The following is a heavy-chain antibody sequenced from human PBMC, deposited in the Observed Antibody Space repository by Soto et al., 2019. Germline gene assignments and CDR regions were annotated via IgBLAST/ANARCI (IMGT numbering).Heavy chain of an antibody. Sequence: QVQLVQSGAEVKKPGASVKVSCKASGYTFTSYGISWVRQAPGQGLEWMGWISAYNGNTNYAQKLQGRVTMTTDTSTSTAYVELRSLRSDDTAVYYCAREGYSGYAGEFSREYYYYGMDVWGQGTTVTVSS. V-gene: IGHV1-18*04. CDR1: GYTFTSYG. J-gene: IGHJ6*02. CDR3: AREGYSGYAGEFSREYYYYGMDV. CDR2: ISAYNGNT. D-gene: IGHD5-12*01.